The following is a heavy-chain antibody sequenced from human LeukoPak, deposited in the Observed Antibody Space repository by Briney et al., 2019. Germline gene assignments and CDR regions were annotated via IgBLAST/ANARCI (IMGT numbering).Heavy chain of an antibody. CDR2: IYYSGGI. Sequence: SETLSLTCTLSGGSISTTGYYWAWIRQPPGKGLEWIGTIYYSGGIYYKPSLKSRVTISVDTSKKQFSLKVTSVTAADTAVYYCARGSIPIFGYGMDVWGQGTTVTVSS. J-gene: IGHJ6*02. V-gene: IGHV4-39*01. CDR3: ARGSIPIFGYGMDV. CDR1: GGSISTTGYY. D-gene: IGHD3-3*01.